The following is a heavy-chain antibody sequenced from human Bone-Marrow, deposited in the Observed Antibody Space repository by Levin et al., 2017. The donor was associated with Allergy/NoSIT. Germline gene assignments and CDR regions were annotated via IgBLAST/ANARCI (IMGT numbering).Heavy chain of an antibody. D-gene: IGHD3-10*02. CDR3: ARVFWDRGGTELYYFDH. CDR1: GLTVSSTH. V-gene: IGHV3-66*02. J-gene: IGHJ4*02. CDR2: IYPTGDT. Sequence: GESLKISCAVSGLTVSSTHMSWVRQAPGRGLDWVSIIYPTGDTFYTVSVRGRFTIARDNSKNTLSLHMNSLSPEDTAVYFCARVFWDRGGTELYYFDHWGQGTLVTVSS.